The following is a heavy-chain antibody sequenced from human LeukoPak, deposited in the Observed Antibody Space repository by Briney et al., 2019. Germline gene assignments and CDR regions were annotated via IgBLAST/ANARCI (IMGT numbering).Heavy chain of an antibody. CDR1: EFTFSSYG. CDR3: AREITTHAIYYYMDV. D-gene: IGHD4-11*01. CDR2: IQYDGSDE. V-gene: IGHV3-30*02. Sequence: GGSLRLSCVASEFTFSSYGMHWVRQAPGKGLEWVAFIQYDGSDEKYGDSVKGRFTISRDNSKNTLYLQMNSLRAEDTAVYYCAREITTHAIYYYMDVWGKGTTVTVSS. J-gene: IGHJ6*03.